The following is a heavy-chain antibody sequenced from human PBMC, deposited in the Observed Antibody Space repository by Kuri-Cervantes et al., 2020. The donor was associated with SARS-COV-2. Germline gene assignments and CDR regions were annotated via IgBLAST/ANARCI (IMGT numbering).Heavy chain of an antibody. V-gene: IGHV3-23*01. J-gene: IGHJ4*02. CDR2: ISDSGGST. D-gene: IGHD6-13*01. CDR3: AREGGIAAAGTIFDY. CDR1: GFTFSSSA. Sequence: GESLKISCAASGFTFSSSAMSWVRQAPGKGLEWVSVISDSGGSTFYADSVKGRFTISRDNSKNTLYLQMNSLRAEDTAVYYCAREGGIAAAGTIFDYWGQGTLVTVSS.